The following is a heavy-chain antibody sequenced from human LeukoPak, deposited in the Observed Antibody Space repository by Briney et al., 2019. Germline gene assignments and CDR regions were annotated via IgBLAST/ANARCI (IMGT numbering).Heavy chain of an antibody. CDR3: ARDIDCSSVRCYTRMGDY. CDR2: ISAYNGNT. V-gene: IGHV1-18*01. J-gene: IGHJ4*02. D-gene: IGHD2-2*02. CDR1: GYTFTNYG. Sequence: ASVKVSCKASGYTFTNYGISWVRQAPGQGLEWMGWISAYNGNTNYAQKLQGRVTMTTDTSTSTAYMELRSLRSDDTAVYYCARDIDCSSVRCYTRMGDYWGQGTLVTVSS.